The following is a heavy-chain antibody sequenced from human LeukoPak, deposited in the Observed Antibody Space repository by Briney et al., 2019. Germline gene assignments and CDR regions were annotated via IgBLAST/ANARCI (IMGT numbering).Heavy chain of an antibody. J-gene: IGHJ4*02. V-gene: IGHV4-59*01. Sequence: SETLSLTCTVAGGSISSYYWSWIRQPPGKGLEWIGYIYYSGSTNYNPSLKSRVTISVDTSKNQFSLKLSSVTAADTAVYYCARFVVVTAMFDYWGQGTLVTVSS. CDR1: GGSISSYY. CDR2: IYYSGST. D-gene: IGHD2-21*02. CDR3: ARFVVVTAMFDY.